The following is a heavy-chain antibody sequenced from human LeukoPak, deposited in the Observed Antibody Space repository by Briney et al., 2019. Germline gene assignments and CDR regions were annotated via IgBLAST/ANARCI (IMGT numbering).Heavy chain of an antibody. J-gene: IGHJ3*02. Sequence: GGSLRLSCAASGFTFSSYAMSWVRQAPGKGLEWVSAISGSGGSTYYADSVKGRFTISRDNSKNTLYLQMNSLRAEDTAVYYCAKEAPYTMIVGDAFDIWGQGTMVTVSS. V-gene: IGHV3-23*01. D-gene: IGHD3-22*01. CDR2: ISGSGGST. CDR3: AKEAPYTMIVGDAFDI. CDR1: GFTFSSYA.